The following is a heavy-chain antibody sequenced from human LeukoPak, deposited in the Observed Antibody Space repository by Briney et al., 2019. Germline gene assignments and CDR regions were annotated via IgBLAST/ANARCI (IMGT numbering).Heavy chain of an antibody. CDR2: IKQDGSEK. V-gene: IGHV3-7*05. D-gene: IGHD6-6*01. J-gene: IGHJ4*02. Sequence: PGGSLRLSCAASGFTFSSFWMSWVRQAPGKGLEWVANIKQDGSEKNYVDSVKGRFTISRHNSKNTLYLQMNSLRAEDTAVYYCARVRYSSSLDYWGQGTLVTVSS. CDR1: GFTFSSFW. CDR3: ARVRYSSSLDY.